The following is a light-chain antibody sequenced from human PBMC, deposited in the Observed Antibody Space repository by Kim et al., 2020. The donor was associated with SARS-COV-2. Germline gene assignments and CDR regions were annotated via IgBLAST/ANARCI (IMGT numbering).Light chain of an antibody. CDR3: QQRSKWPLT. Sequence: IQLTQSPSSLSASVGDRVTITCRASQGISSYLAWYQQKPGKAPKLLIYAASTLQSGVPSRFSGSGSGTDFTLTISSLEPEDFAIYYCQQRSKWPLTFGGGTKVDIK. J-gene: IGKJ4*01. CDR2: AAS. CDR1: QGISSY. V-gene: IGKV1-9*01.